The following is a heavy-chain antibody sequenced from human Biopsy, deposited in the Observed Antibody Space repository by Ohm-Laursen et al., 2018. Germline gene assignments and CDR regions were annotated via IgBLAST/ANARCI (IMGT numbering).Heavy chain of an antibody. CDR3: ARGQALKSFDY. J-gene: IGHJ4*02. V-gene: IGHV4-38-2*01. Sequence: SETLSLTCAVSGYSISSGYHWGWIRQPPGKGLEWIGSIYHSGSTYYNPSLKSRVTISVDTSKNQFSLKLSSVTAADTAGYYCARGQALKSFDYWGQGTLVTVSS. CDR1: GYSISSGYH. CDR2: IYHSGST.